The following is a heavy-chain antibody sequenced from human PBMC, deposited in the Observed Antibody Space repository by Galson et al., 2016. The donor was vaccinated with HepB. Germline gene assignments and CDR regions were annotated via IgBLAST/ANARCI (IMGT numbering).Heavy chain of an antibody. D-gene: IGHD2-15*01. Sequence: SLRLSCAASGLTFEDFSMHWVRQVPGKGLEWVSCINWNGDSTYYADSVKGRFTISRDNKKNSLYLQMNSLRAEDTAVYYCARDPAAGYCGGANCYPWGQGTLVTVSS. J-gene: IGHJ5*02. V-gene: IGHV3-43*01. CDR3: ARDPAAGYCGGANCYP. CDR1: GLTFEDFS. CDR2: INWNGDST.